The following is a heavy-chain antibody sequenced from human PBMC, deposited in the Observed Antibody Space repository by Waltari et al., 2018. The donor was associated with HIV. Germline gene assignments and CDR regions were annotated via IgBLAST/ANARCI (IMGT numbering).Heavy chain of an antibody. CDR2: IQYDGSKK. CDR3: ATKIVVAATGTFDY. D-gene: IGHD2-15*01. Sequence: QVQLVESGGGVVQPGGSLRLSCAASGFTFSSYGMHWVRQAPGKGLEWGTFIQYDGSKKHYADSVKGRFTISRDNSDNTLYLEMNSLRTEDTAVYYCATKIVVAATGTFDYWGQGTRVIVTA. CDR1: GFTFSSYG. V-gene: IGHV3-30*02. J-gene: IGHJ4*02.